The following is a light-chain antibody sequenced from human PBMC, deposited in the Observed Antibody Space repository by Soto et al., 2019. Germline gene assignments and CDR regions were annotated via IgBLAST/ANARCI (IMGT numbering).Light chain of an antibody. Sequence: QSVLTQPPSVSGAPGQRVTISCTGGSSNIGSTYDVHWYQQFPGTAPKLLIYGNNNRPSGVPDRFSGSKSGTSASLAITGLQPVDEADYYCQSYDSTLRGSVFGTGTKVTVL. CDR3: QSYDSTLRGSV. V-gene: IGLV1-40*01. J-gene: IGLJ1*01. CDR2: GNN. CDR1: SSNIGSTYD.